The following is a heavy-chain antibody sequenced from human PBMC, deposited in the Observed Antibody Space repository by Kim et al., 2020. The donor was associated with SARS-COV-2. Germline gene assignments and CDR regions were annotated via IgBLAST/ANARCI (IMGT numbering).Heavy chain of an antibody. CDR3: ARGGSSWLIDY. CDR1: GFTFSTFG. Sequence: GGSLRLSCAASGFTFSTFGMNWVRQAPGRGLEWVSSISSSSIYIYYADSVKGRFTISRDIAKNSLYLQMNSLRADDTAVYYCARGGSSWLIDYWGQGTL. V-gene: IGHV3-21*01. D-gene: IGHD6-13*01. CDR2: ISSSSIYI. J-gene: IGHJ4*02.